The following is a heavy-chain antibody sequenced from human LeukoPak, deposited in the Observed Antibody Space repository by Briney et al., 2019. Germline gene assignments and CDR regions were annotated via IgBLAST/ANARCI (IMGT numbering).Heavy chain of an antibody. V-gene: IGHV1-18*01. CDR2: ISAYNGNT. D-gene: IGHD6-19*01. J-gene: IGHJ4*02. Sequence: ASVKVSCKASGYTFTSYGISWVRQAPGQGLEWMGWISAYNGNTNYAQKLQGRVTMTTDTSTSAAYMELRSLRSDDTAVYYCARDDRALLTGWYTRYYFDYWGQGTLVTVSS. CDR1: GYTFTSYG. CDR3: ARDDRALLTGWYTRYYFDY.